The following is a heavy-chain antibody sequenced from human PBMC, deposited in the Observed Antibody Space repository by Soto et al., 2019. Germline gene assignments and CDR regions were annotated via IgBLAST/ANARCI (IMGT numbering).Heavy chain of an antibody. J-gene: IGHJ6*03. CDR1: GFTFGSYS. CDR2: ILSSSGVI. CDR3: VRALRAPMVATAMPYYMDV. V-gene: IGHV3-48*01. Sequence: EVQLVESGGGLVQPGGSLRLSCAASGFTFGSYSMNWVRQAPGKGLEWVSCILSSSGVIYYADSVKGRFTISRDNAKKSLYLQTNSPRAEDTAVYYCVRALRAPMVATAMPYYMDVWGKGTTVTVSS. D-gene: IGHD2-21*02.